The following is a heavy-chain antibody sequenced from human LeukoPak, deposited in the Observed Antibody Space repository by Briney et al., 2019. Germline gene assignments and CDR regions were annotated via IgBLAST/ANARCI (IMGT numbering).Heavy chain of an antibody. V-gene: IGHV3-7*01. CDR2: INLDGSEK. J-gene: IGHJ4*02. CDR1: GFTFSSHW. D-gene: IGHD3-22*01. Sequence: PGGSLRLSCAASGFTFSSHWMSWVRQAPGKGQEWVANINLDGSEKYYVDSVKGRFTISRDNAKNSLYLQMNSLRAEDTAVYFCAREGVVVGMEGFDYWGQGTLVTVSS. CDR3: AREGVVVGMEGFDY.